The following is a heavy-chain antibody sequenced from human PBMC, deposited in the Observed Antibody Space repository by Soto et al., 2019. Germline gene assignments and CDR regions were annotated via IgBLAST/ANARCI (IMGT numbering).Heavy chain of an antibody. D-gene: IGHD3-22*01. J-gene: IGHJ4*02. Sequence: PGGSLRLSCAASGFTFSSYSMNWVRQAPGKGLEWVSYISSSSSTIYYADSVKGRLTISRDNAKNSLYLQMNSLRDEDTAVYYCARDLLGPANYYDSSGYYGRFDYWGQGTLVTVSS. V-gene: IGHV3-48*02. CDR2: ISSSSSTI. CDR1: GFTFSSYS. CDR3: ARDLLGPANYYDSSGYYGRFDY.